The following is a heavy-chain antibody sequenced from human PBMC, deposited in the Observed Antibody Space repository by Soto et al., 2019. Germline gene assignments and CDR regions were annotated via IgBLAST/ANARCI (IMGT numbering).Heavy chain of an antibody. CDR2: FDPEDGET. CDR1: GYTLTELS. Sequence: QVQLVQSGAEVKKPGASVKVSCKVSGYTLTELSMHWVRQAPGKGLELMGGFDPEDGETIYAQKFQGRVTMTEDTSTDTAYMELSSLRSEDTAVYYCSTGGTAMVTSEYFDYWGQGTLVTVSS. V-gene: IGHV1-24*01. D-gene: IGHD5-18*01. J-gene: IGHJ4*02. CDR3: STGGTAMVTSEYFDY.